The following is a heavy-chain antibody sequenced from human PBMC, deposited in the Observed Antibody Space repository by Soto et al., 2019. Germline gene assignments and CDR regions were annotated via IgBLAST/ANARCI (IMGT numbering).Heavy chain of an antibody. Sequence: GGSLRLSCAASGFTFSSYAMSWVRQAPGKGLEWVSAISGSGGSTYYADSVKGRFTISRDNSKNTLYLQMNSLRAEDTAVYYCAKDHVQSSGSYPPGHDAFDIWGQGTMVTVSS. V-gene: IGHV3-23*01. CDR2: ISGSGGST. D-gene: IGHD1-26*01. CDR1: GFTFSSYA. CDR3: AKDHVQSSGSYPPGHDAFDI. J-gene: IGHJ3*02.